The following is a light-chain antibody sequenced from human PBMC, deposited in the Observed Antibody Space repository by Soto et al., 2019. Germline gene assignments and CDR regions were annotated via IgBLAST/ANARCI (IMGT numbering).Light chain of an antibody. CDR3: SSYRSSTTFV. CDR2: EVR. J-gene: IGLJ1*01. V-gene: IGLV2-14*01. Sequence: SVLTQPASVSGTPGQSITISSTGTSSDVGAYNFVSWYQQYPGKAPKVIIFEVRKRPSGVSNRFSGSKSGDTASLTISGLQAEDEADYYCSSYRSSTTFVFGTGTKVTVL. CDR1: SSDVGAYNF.